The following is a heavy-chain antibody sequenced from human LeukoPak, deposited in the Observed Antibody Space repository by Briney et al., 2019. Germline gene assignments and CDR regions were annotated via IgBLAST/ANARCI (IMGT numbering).Heavy chain of an antibody. CDR2: ISSSSSYI. V-gene: IGHV3-21*01. J-gene: IGHJ4*02. D-gene: IGHD3-10*01. CDR3: ARSYGSGSYYNVLGY. CDR1: GFTFSSYS. Sequence: GGSLRLSCAASGFTFSSYSMNWVRQAPGKGLEWVSSISSSSSYIYYADSVKGRFTISRDNAKNSLYLQMNSLRAEDTAVYYCARSYGSGSYYNVLGYWGQGTLVTVSS.